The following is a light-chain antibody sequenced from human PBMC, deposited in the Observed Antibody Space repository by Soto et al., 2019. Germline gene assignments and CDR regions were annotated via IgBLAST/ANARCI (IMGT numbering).Light chain of an antibody. V-gene: IGLV2-14*01. Sequence: QSVLTQPAFVSGSPGQSITISCTGTSSDVGGYNYVSWYQHPPGKAPKLMISEVSNRPSGVSNRFSGSKSGNTASLTISGLQAEDEADYYCAAWDDSLNGRVFGTGTKGTVL. J-gene: IGLJ1*01. CDR2: EVS. CDR1: SSDVGGYNY. CDR3: AAWDDSLNGRV.